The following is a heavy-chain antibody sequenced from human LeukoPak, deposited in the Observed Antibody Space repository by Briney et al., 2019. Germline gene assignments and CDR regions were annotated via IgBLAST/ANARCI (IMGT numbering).Heavy chain of an antibody. CDR2: ISYDGSNK. J-gene: IGHJ4*02. CDR1: GFTFSSYG. Sequence: GGSLRLSCAASGFTFSSYGMHWVRQAPGKGLEWVAVISYDGSNKYYADSVKGRFTISRDNSKNTLYLQMNSLRAEDTAVYYCAKSYRYSSGWYEPYFDYGGQGTLFTVSS. CDR3: AKSYRYSSGWYEPYFDY. D-gene: IGHD6-19*01. V-gene: IGHV3-30*18.